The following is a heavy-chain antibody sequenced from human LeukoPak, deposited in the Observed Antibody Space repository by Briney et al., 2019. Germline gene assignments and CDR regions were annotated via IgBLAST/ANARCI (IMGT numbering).Heavy chain of an antibody. CDR3: ARDKGGWVVPAAIYYYYMDV. V-gene: IGHV4-4*07. J-gene: IGHJ6*03. Sequence: SETLSLTCTVSGGSISSYYWRWIRQPAGKGLEWIGRIYTSGSTNYNPSLKSRVTMSVDTSKNQFSLKLSSVTAADTAVYYCARDKGGWVVPAAIYYYYMDVWGKGTTVTVSS. CDR2: IYTSGST. D-gene: IGHD2-2*02. CDR1: GGSISSYY.